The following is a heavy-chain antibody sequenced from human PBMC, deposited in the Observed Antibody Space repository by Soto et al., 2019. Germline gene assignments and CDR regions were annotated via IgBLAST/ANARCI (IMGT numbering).Heavy chain of an antibody. CDR3: ARSPGGTAMVRRYYYYGMDV. CDR2: IIPIFGTA. Sequence: QVQLVQSGAEVKKPGSSVKVSCKASGGTFSSYAISWVRQAPGQGLEWMGGIIPIFGTANYAQKFQGRVTITADESXXTXYXXRSSLRSEDTAVYYCARSPGGTAMVRRYYYYGMDVWGQGTTVTVSS. V-gene: IGHV1-69*12. D-gene: IGHD5-18*01. J-gene: IGHJ6*02. CDR1: GGTFSSYA.